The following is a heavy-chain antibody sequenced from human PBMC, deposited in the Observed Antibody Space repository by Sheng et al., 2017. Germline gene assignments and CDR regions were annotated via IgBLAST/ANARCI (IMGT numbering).Heavy chain of an antibody. CDR2: IRYDGSNK. V-gene: IGHV3-30*02. J-gene: IGHJ4*02. D-gene: IGHD3-22*01. Sequence: QVQLVESGGGVVQPGGSLRLSCAASGFTFSSYGMHWVRQAPGKGLEWVAFIRYDGSNKYYADSVKGRFTISRDNSKNTLYLQMNSLRAEDTAVYYCAKDTYYYDSSGYIYWGQGTLVTVSS. CDR1: GFTFSSYG. CDR3: AKDTYYYDSSGYIY.